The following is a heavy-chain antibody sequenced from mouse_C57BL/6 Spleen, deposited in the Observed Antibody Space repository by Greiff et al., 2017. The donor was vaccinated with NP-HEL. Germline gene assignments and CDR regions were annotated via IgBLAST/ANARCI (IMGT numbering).Heavy chain of an antibody. CDR2: INPSSGYT. Sequence: QVHVKQSGAELAKPGASVKLSCKASGYTFTSYWMHWVKQRPGQGLEWIGYINPSSGYTTSNQKFKDKATLTADKSSSTAYMQLSSLTYEDSAVYCCARDGRAWFAYWGQGTLVTVSA. J-gene: IGHJ3*01. D-gene: IGHD1-1*01. V-gene: IGHV1-7*01. CDR3: ARDGRAWFAY. CDR1: GYTFTSYW.